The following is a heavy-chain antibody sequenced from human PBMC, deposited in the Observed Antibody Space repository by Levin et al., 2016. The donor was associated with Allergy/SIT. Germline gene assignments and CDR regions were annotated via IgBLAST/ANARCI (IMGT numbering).Heavy chain of an antibody. Sequence: GGSLRLSCAASGFTFSSHNMNWVRQAPGKGLEWVSYIRSSGNTIYYADSVKGRFTISRDNAENSLYLQMNSLRDEDTAVYYCAATPAAGSSFNYWGQGTLVTVSS. J-gene: IGHJ4*02. D-gene: IGHD6-13*01. V-gene: IGHV3-48*02. CDR1: GFTFSSHN. CDR2: IRSSGNTI. CDR3: AATPAAGSSFNY.